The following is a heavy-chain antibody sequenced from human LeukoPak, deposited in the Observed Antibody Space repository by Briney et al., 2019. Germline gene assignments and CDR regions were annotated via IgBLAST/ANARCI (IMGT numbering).Heavy chain of an antibody. CDR2: INPNGGGT. D-gene: IGHD3-3*01. CDR3: ARERKITIFGVACDY. J-gene: IGHJ4*02. V-gene: IGHV1-2*06. Sequence: GASVKVSCKASGYTFTSYYMHWVRQAPGQGLEWMGRINPNGGGTNCAQKFQGRVTMTSDTSISTAYMELSRLRSDDTAVYYCARERKITIFGVACDYWGQGTLVTVSS. CDR1: GYTFTSYY.